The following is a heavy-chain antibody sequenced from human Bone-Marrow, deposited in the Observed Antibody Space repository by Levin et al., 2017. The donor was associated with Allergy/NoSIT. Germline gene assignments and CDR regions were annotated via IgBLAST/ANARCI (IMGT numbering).Heavy chain of an antibody. CDR3: AKRMASISYYFDS. J-gene: IGHJ4*02. D-gene: IGHD5-24*01. Sequence: QSGGSLRLSCAASGFTFSDYAMSWVRQAPGKGLEWVSSFSGTSATTYYADSVKGRFIISRDNSKNTLYLQMNSLRAEDTAVYYCAKRMASISYYFDSWGQGTLVTVSS. CDR1: GFTFSDYA. CDR2: FSGTSATT. V-gene: IGHV3-23*01.